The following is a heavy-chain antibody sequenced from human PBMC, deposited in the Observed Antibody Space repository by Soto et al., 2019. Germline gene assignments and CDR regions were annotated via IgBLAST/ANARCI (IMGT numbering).Heavy chain of an antibody. D-gene: IGHD6-19*01. V-gene: IGHV3-30*18. Sequence: GGSLRLSCAASGFTFSSYGMHWVRQAPGKGLEWVAVISYDGSNKYYADSVKGRFTISRDNSKNTLYLQMNSLRAEDTAVYYCAKDSYSYSSGWRYNWFDPWGQGTLVTVSS. CDR2: ISYDGSNK. CDR1: GFTFSSYG. CDR3: AKDSYSYSSGWRYNWFDP. J-gene: IGHJ5*02.